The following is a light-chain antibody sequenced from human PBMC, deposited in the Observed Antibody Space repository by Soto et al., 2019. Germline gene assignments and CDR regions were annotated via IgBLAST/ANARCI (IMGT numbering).Light chain of an antibody. Sequence: QSALTQPRSVSGSPGQSVTISCTGTSSDVVSWYQQHPDKPPKLIIYYVSQRPSGDPARLSGSKSGNTASLTISGLPAEDEADYYCCSSAGGFTWVFGGGTKLTVL. CDR2: YVS. CDR3: CSSAGGFTWV. J-gene: IGLJ3*02. V-gene: IGLV2-11*01. CDR1: SSDVV.